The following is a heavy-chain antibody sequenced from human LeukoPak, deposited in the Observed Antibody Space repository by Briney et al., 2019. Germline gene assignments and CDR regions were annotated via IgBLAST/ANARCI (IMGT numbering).Heavy chain of an antibody. Sequence: GGSLRLSCAASGYTFSSFAMSWVRQAPGKGLEWVSTISGSGGSTNYADSVKGRFTFSRDNSKNTLYLQMNSLRAEDTAVYYCAKDLPDYGDYIEGYWGQGTLVTVSS. D-gene: IGHD4-17*01. CDR3: AKDLPDYGDYIEGY. CDR2: ISGSGGST. V-gene: IGHV3-23*01. CDR1: GYTFSSFA. J-gene: IGHJ4*02.